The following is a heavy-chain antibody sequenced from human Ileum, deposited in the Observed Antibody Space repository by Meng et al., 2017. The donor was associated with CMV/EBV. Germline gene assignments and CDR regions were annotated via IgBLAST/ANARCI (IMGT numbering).Heavy chain of an antibody. CDR3: ARPYTSGWSNWFDP. D-gene: IGHD6-19*01. J-gene: IGHJ5*02. Sequence: QEQLVQSGAEVKKTGASVKVSCKASGYTFNAYQVHWVRQAPGQGLEWMGWINPNSGGTKYAQKFRGRVTLTRDTSISTVYMDLTTITSDDTAVYYCARPYTSGWSNWFDPWGQGTLVTVSS. CDR2: INPNSGGT. V-gene: IGHV1-2*02. CDR1: GYTFNAYQ.